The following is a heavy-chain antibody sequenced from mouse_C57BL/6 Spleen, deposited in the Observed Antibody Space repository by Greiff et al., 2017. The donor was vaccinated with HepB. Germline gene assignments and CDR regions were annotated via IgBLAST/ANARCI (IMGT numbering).Heavy chain of an antibody. CDR2: ISSGGDYI. D-gene: IGHD2-5*01. V-gene: IGHV5-9-1*02. J-gene: IGHJ1*03. CDR3: TREGYSNQDWYFDV. CDR1: GFTFSSYA. Sequence: EVQGVESGEGLVKPGGSLKLSCAASGFTFSSYAMSWVRQTPEKRLEWVAYISSGGDYIYYADTVKGRFNISRDNARNTLYLQMSSLKSEDTAMYYWTREGYSNQDWYFDVWGTGTTVTVSS.